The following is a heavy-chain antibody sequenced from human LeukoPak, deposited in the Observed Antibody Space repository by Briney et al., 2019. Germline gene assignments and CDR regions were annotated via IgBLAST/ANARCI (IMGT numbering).Heavy chain of an antibody. J-gene: IGHJ5*02. D-gene: IGHD3-10*01. CDR3: ARDRHYYYGSGSYCGEFDP. V-gene: IGHV4-39*07. CDR2: IYYSGNT. Sequence: PSETLSLTCTVSGGSISSSSFYWGWIRQSRGKGQEWIGSIYYSGNTYYNPSLKSRVTISVDTSENQFSLKLSSVTAADTAVYYCARDRHYYYGSGSYCGEFDPWGQGTLVTVSS. CDR1: GGSISSSSFY.